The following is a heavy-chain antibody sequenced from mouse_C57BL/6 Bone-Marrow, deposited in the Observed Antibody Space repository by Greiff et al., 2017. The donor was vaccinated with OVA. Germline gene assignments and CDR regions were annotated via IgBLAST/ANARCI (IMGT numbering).Heavy chain of an antibody. CDR2: IHPGNGYT. Sequence: VHLKQSGAELVRPGSSVKMSCKTSGYTFTSYGINWVKQRPGQGLEWIGYIHPGNGYTDYNEKFKGKATLTADTSSSTAYMQLSSLTSEDSAIYYCGREEGGACDWGKGTLVTGSA. CDR3: GREEGGACD. CDR1: GYTFTSYG. J-gene: IGHJ3*01. V-gene: IGHV1-58*01.